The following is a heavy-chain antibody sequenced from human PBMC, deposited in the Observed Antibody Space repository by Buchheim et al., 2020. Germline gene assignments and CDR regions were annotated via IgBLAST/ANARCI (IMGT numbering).Heavy chain of an antibody. CDR2: IYYSGTT. CDR1: GGSISSSGYY. D-gene: IGHD2-2*01. Sequence: QLQLQESGPGLVKPSETLSLTCTVSGGSISSSGYYWGWIRQPPGKGLEWIGIIYYSGTTYYNPSLKSRVTISVDTSKNQFSLKLSSVTAADTAVYYCARWGTSYYYFDYWGQGTL. V-gene: IGHV4-39*01. CDR3: ARWGTSYYYFDY. J-gene: IGHJ4*02.